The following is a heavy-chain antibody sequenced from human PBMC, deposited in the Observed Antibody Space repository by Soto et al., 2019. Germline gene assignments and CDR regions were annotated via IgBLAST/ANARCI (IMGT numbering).Heavy chain of an antibody. V-gene: IGHV2-5*02. J-gene: IGHJ6*02. CDR2: IYWDDDK. Sequence: QITLKESGPTLVKPTQTLTLTCTFSAFSLSTGGVGVGWIRQPPGKALEWLALIYWDDDKRYSPSLRSRLTITKDNSKNQVVLTMTNMDPVDTATYYCIQSRCGGDCLQSYASYYYYGMDVWGQGNTVTVSS. CDR3: IQSRCGGDCLQSYASYYYYGMDV. CDR1: AFSLSTGGVG. D-gene: IGHD2-21*02.